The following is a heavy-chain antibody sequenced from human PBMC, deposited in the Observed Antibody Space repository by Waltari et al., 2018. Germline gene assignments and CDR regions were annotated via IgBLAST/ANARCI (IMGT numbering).Heavy chain of an antibody. CDR3: ARGRDGYSEDAFDI. CDR2: ISRSTSTI. CDR1: GFTFSSYS. D-gene: IGHD5-18*01. J-gene: IGHJ3*02. V-gene: IGHV3-48*01. Sequence: EVQLVESGGGLVQPGGSLRLSCAASGFTFSSYSMTWVRQAPGKGLEWVSYISRSTSTIYYADSVKGRFTISRDNAKNSLSLHMNSLRAEDTAVYYCARGRDGYSEDAFDIWGQGTMVTVSS.